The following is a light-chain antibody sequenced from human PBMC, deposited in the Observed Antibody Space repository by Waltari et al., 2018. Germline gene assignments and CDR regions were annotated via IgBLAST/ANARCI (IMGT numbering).Light chain of an antibody. Sequence: SYELTPPPSVSVSAGPTARSTCSGDALPTQYASLYQQKAGQAPVVGTYNNNARPSGIPERFSGSSSGTTVTLTISGVQAEDEADYYCQSSDSSGSYPFVVFGGGTKLTVL. CDR3: QSSDSSGSYPFVV. V-gene: IGLV3-25*03. J-gene: IGLJ2*01. CDR2: NNN. CDR1: ALPTQY.